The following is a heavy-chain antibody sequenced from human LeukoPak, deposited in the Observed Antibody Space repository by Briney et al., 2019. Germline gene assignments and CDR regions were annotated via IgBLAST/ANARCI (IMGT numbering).Heavy chain of an antibody. CDR2: ISWNSGSI. CDR3: AKGTNGEISRLPFDY. Sequence: QSGGSLRLSCAASGFTFDDCAMHWVRQAPGKGLEWVSGISWNSGSIGYADSVKGRFTISRDNAKNSLYLQMNSLRAEDTALYYCAKGTNGEISRLPFDYWGQGTLVTVSS. J-gene: IGHJ4*02. V-gene: IGHV3-9*01. CDR1: GFTFDDCA. D-gene: IGHD3-16*02.